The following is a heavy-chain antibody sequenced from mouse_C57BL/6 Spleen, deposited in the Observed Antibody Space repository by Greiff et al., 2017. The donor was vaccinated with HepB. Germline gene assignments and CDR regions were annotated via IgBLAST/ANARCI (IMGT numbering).Heavy chain of an antibody. CDR1: GYTFTSYW. Sequence: VQLQQPGAELVKPGASVKLSCKASGYTFTSYWMHWVKQRPGQGLEWIGMIHPNSGSTNYNEKFKSKATLTVDKSSSTAYMQLSSLTSEDSAVYYCADYDYDGYAMDYWGQGTSVTVSS. J-gene: IGHJ4*01. CDR3: ADYDYDGYAMDY. CDR2: IHPNSGST. D-gene: IGHD2-4*01. V-gene: IGHV1-64*01.